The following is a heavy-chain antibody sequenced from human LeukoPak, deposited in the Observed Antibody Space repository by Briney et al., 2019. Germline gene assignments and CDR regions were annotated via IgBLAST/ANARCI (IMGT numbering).Heavy chain of an antibody. CDR3: AKDPRAQYCSSTSCSHYDY. CDR1: GFTFSSYA. V-gene: IGHV3-23*01. J-gene: IGHJ4*02. Sequence: GGSLRLSCAASGFTFSSYAMSWVRQAPGKGLEWVSAISGSGGSTYYADSVKGRFIISRDNSKNTLYLQMNSLRAEDTAVYYCAKDPRAQYCSSTSCSHYDYWGQGTLVTVSS. CDR2: ISGSGGST. D-gene: IGHD2-2*01.